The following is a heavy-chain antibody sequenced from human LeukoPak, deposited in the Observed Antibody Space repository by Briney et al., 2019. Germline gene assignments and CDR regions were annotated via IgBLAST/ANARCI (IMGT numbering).Heavy chain of an antibody. CDR2: ISSTGTTI. CDR3: ARGQWLPKYYFDC. V-gene: IGHV3-11*04. Sequence: GGSLRLSCAASGFTFSDYYMSWIRQAPGKGLEWVSYISSTGTTIYYANSVEGRFTISRDNAKKSVYLQMNSLRAEDTAVYFCARGQWLPKYYFDCWGQGTLVTVSS. J-gene: IGHJ4*02. D-gene: IGHD6-19*01. CDR1: GFTFSDYY.